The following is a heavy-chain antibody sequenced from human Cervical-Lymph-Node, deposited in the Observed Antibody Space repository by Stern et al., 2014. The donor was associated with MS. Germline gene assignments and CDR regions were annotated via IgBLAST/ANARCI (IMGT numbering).Heavy chain of an antibody. Sequence: QMQLVQSGGGVVQPGRSLRLSCAASGFTFSTYGMHWVRQTPGKGLDWVAVISSDGNTKFYADSVKGRFTISRDNSKNTVYLQMNSLRAEDTSLFYCARELAFTQWYFDLWGRGTLVTVSS. D-gene: IGHD1-1*01. J-gene: IGHJ2*01. V-gene: IGHV3-30*03. CDR3: ARELAFTQWYFDL. CDR2: ISSDGNTK. CDR1: GFTFSTYG.